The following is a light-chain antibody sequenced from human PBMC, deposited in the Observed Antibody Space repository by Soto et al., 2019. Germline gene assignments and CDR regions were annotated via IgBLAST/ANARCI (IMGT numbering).Light chain of an antibody. CDR1: QSVSSSF. J-gene: IGKJ4*01. Sequence: EIVLTQSPGTLSLSPGERATLSCRASQSVSSSFLAWYQQKPGQAPRLLIYGASSRATVIPDSFSGSGSGTDFTLTISRLESVDFVVYYFQIYDIAPLTFGGGTNVEIK. V-gene: IGKV3-20*01. CDR2: GAS. CDR3: QIYDIAPLT.